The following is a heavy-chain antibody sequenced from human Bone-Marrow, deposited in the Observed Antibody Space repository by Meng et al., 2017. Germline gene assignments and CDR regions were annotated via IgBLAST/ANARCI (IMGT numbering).Heavy chain of an antibody. D-gene: IGHD3-10*01. V-gene: IGHV3-21*01. Sequence: EVQLVESGGGLVKPGGSLRLSCAASGFTFSSYSMNWVRQAPGKGLEWVSSISSSSSYIYYADSVKGRFTISRDNAKNSLYLQMNSLRAEDTAVYYCARENSGAWYYDLWGRGTLVTVSS. CDR2: ISSSSSYI. CDR3: ARENSGAWYYDL. J-gene: IGHJ2*01. CDR1: GFTFSSYS.